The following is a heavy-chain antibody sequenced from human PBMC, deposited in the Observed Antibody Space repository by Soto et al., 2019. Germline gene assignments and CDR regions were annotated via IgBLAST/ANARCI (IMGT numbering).Heavy chain of an antibody. CDR3: AREGSGYNF. D-gene: IGHD5-12*01. V-gene: IGHV1-69*13. J-gene: IGHJ1*01. CDR1: GGTFSSFG. Sequence: ASVKVSCKASGGTFSSFGISWVRQAPGQGLEWMGGIIPVFGRPNYAQRFRGRLTITADESTNTCYMELIDLESEDTAVYYCAREGSGYNFWGQGTQVTVSS. CDR2: IIPVFGRP.